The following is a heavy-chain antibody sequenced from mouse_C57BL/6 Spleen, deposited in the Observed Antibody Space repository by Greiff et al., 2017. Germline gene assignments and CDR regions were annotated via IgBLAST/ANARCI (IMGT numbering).Heavy chain of an antibody. Sequence: VQLQQSGPELVKPGASVKMSCKASGYTFTDYNMHWVKQSHGKSLEWIGYINPNNGGTSYNQKFKGKATLTVNKSSSTAYMELRSLTSEDSAVYYCARQDYSDHPIAMDYWGQGTSVTVS. CDR3: ARQDYSDHPIAMDY. J-gene: IGHJ4*01. CDR2: INPNNGGT. CDR1: GYTFTDYN. V-gene: IGHV1-22*01. D-gene: IGHD2-13*01.